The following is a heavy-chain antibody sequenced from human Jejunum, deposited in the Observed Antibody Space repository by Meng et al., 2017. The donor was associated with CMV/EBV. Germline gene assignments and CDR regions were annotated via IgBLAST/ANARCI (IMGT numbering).Heavy chain of an antibody. CDR2: IEHDGSNK. D-gene: IGHD1-26*01. CDR1: GFTFSNYA. V-gene: IGHV3-30*02. J-gene: IGHJ4*02. CDR3: AKDVGY. Sequence: VQLGESGGGVVQRGGSLRLSCAASGFTFSNYAIHWVRQAPGKGLEWVAFIEHDGSNKYYADSVKGRFTISRDNSKNTLYLQMNSLRVEDTAVYYCAKDVGYWGQGTLVTVSS.